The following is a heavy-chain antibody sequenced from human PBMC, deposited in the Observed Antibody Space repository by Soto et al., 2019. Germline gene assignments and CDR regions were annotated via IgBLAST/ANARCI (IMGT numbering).Heavy chain of an antibody. J-gene: IGHJ6*02. Sequence: QVQLVQSGAEVKKPGASVKVSCKASGYTFTSYGISWVRQAPGQGLEWMGWISAYNGNTNYAQKLQGRVTMTTDTSTRTAYRELRGLRSDDTAVYYCARDMEDILVVVAAYYYGMDVWGQGTTVTVSS. CDR3: ARDMEDILVVVAAYYYGMDV. D-gene: IGHD2-15*01. V-gene: IGHV1-18*01. CDR1: GYTFTSYG. CDR2: ISAYNGNT.